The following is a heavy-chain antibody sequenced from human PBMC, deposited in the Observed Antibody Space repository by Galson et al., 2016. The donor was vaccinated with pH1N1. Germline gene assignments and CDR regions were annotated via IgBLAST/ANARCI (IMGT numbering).Heavy chain of an antibody. CDR1: GASVTRGDSY. CDR2: IDNSGST. CDR3: ARRFFEYLEGLPTDAFDI. Sequence: TLSLTCTVSGASVTRGDSYWSWIRQHPGKGLEWIGYIDNSGSTYYKSSLKSRITILVDTSKNQVSLRLSSVTAADTAVYYWARRFFEYLEGLPTDAFDIWGPGTRVTVSA. D-gene: IGHD3-3*01. J-gene: IGHJ3*02. V-gene: IGHV4-31*03.